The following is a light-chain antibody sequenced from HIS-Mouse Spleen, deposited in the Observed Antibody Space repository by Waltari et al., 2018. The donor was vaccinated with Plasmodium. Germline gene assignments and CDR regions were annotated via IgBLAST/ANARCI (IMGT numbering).Light chain of an antibody. J-gene: IGKJ1*01. V-gene: IGKV3-20*01. Sequence: EIVLTQSPGTLSLSPGERATLSCRASQSVSSSYLAWYQQKPGQAPRLLIDGASSRATGIPDRFSGSGSGTDFTLTISSLQPEDVAVYYCQQYGSSSWTFGQGTKVEIK. CDR1: QSVSSSY. CDR2: GAS. CDR3: QQYGSSSWT.